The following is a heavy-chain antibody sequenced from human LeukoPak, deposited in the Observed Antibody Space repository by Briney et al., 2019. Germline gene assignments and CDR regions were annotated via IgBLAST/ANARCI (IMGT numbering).Heavy chain of an antibody. V-gene: IGHV4-30-2*01. CDR3: ARDGGTVGAFDI. CDR1: GGSISSGGYS. J-gene: IGHJ3*02. Sequence: TLSLTCAVSGGSISSGGYSWSWIRQPPGKGLEWIGYIYHSGGTYYNPSLKSRVTISVDRSKNQFSLKLSSVTAADTAVYYCARDGGTVGAFDIWGQGTMVTVSS. D-gene: IGHD2-15*01. CDR2: IYHSGGT.